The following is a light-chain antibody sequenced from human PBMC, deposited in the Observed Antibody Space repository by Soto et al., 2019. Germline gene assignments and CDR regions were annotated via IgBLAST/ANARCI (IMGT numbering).Light chain of an antibody. J-gene: IGLJ2*01. CDR3: SSYEGSNNVV. CDR2: EVS. Sequence: QSALTQPPSASGSPGQSVTISCTGTSSDVGGYNYVYWYQQHPGKAPKLMIYEVSKRPSGVPDRFSGSKSGNTASLTVSGLQAEDEADYYCSSYEGSNNVVFGGETKVTVL. V-gene: IGLV2-8*01. CDR1: SSDVGGYNY.